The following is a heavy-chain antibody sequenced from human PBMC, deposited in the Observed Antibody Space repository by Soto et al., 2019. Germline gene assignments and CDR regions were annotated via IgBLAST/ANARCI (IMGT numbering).Heavy chain of an antibody. Sequence: SVKVSCKASGFTFTSSAVQWVRQARGQRLEWIGWIVVGSGNTNYAQKFQERVTITRDMSTSTAYMELSSLRSEDTAVYYCAERCSSTSCYTGGQYGMDVWGQGTKVTVSS. CDR3: AERCSSTSCYTGGQYGMDV. CDR1: GFTFTSSA. J-gene: IGHJ6*02. CDR2: IVVGSGNT. D-gene: IGHD2-2*02. V-gene: IGHV1-58*01.